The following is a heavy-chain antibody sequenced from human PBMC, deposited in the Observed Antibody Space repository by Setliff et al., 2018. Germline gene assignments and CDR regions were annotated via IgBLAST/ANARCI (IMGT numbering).Heavy chain of an antibody. CDR3: ARVGSGYDWGIDY. Sequence: SETLSLTCTVSGYSISSGHYWGWIRQPPGKGLEWIGSIYHSGSTYYNPSLKSRVTISVDTSKNQFSLKLSSVTAADTAVYYCARVGSGYDWGIDYWGQGTLVTVSS. CDR1: GYSISSGHY. CDR2: IYHSGST. V-gene: IGHV4-38-2*02. D-gene: IGHD5-12*01. J-gene: IGHJ4*02.